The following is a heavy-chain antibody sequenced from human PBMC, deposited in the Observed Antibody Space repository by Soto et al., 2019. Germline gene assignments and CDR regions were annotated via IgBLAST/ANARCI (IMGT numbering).Heavy chain of an antibody. V-gene: IGHV4-59*08. CDR1: GGSISSYY. J-gene: IGHJ4*02. D-gene: IGHD6-13*01. Sequence: XETLSLTCTVSGGSISSYYWSWIRQPPGKGLEWIGYIYYSGSTNYNPSLKSRVTISVDTSKNQFSLKLSSVTAADTAGYYCARRYSSSFDYWGQGTLVTVSS. CDR2: IYYSGST. CDR3: ARRYSSSFDY.